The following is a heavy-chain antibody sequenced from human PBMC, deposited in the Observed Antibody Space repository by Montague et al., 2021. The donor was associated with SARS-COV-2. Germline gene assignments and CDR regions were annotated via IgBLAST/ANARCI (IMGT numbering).Heavy chain of an antibody. D-gene: IGHD6-13*01. CDR3: ARGWGSWLYGMDV. J-gene: IGHJ6*02. Sequence: SETLSLTCAVYGGSLSGYDWSWIRQPPGKGLEWIGEINHSGSTKYNPSLKSRVSISVDTSKNQFSLKLSSVTAADTAVYYRARGWGSWLYGMDVWGQGTTVTVSS. CDR2: INHSGST. CDR1: GGSLSGYD. V-gene: IGHV4-34*01.